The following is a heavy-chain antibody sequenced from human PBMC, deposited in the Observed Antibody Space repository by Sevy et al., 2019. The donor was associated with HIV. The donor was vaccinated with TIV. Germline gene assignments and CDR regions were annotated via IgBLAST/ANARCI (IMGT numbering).Heavy chain of an antibody. J-gene: IGHJ6*02. CDR3: ARGTTAKGYYYYGMDV. D-gene: IGHD1-7*01. V-gene: IGHV3-48*02. CDR2: ISSSSSTI. CDR1: GFTFSSYS. Sequence: GGSLRLSCAASGFTFSSYSMNWVRQAPGKGLEWVSYISSSSSTIYYADSVKGRFTISRDNAKNSLYLQMSSLRDEDTAVYYCARGTTAKGYYYYGMDVWGQGTTVTVSS.